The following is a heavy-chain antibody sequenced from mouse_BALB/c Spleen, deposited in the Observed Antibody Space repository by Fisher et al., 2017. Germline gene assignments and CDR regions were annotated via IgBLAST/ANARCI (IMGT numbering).Heavy chain of an antibody. J-gene: IGHJ2*01. V-gene: IGHV5-9-3*01. CDR3: ARHYYGSSYVDY. Sequence: RFTISRDNAKNTLYLQMSSLRSEDTAMYYCARHYYGSSYVDYWGQGTTLTVSS. D-gene: IGHD1-1*01.